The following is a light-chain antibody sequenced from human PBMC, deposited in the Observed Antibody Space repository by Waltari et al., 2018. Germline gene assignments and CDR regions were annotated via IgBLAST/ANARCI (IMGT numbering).Light chain of an antibody. CDR2: DDI. J-gene: IGLJ2*01. V-gene: IGLV3-21*03. CDR3: QVWDIDSDPSVV. Sequence: SYVLTQPPSVSVAPGRTARITSGRNNIGTKTAHWYQQKPGQAPVMVVYDDIDRPSGIPERFSGSNSGNTATLIINRVEAGDEADYYCQVWDIDSDPSVVFGGGTKLTVL. CDR1: NIGTKT.